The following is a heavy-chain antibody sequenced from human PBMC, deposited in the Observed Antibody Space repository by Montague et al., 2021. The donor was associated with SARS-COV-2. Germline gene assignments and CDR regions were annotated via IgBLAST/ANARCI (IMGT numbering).Heavy chain of an antibody. J-gene: IGHJ4*02. CDR2: IYHSGST. Sequence: SETLSLTCSVSGHSIWSSDWWTWVRQPPGKGLEWIGEIYHSGSTTYNPSLKSRVTISVDKSKNQFSLTLTSLTAVDTAVYYCARAQKTISGMLIPPYYFDLWGQGTLVTVSS. CDR3: ARAQKTISGMLIPPYYFDL. CDR1: GHSIWSSDW. D-gene: IGHD3-3*01. V-gene: IGHV4-4*02.